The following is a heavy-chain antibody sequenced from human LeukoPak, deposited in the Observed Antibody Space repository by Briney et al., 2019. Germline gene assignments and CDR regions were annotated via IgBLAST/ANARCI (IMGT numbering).Heavy chain of an antibody. V-gene: IGHV3-21*01. Sequence: PGGSLRLSCAASGFTFSSYSMNWVRQAPGKGLEWVSSISISSSYIYYADSVKGRFTISRDNAKNSLYLQMNSLRAEDTAVYYCAREDYGGNSVFGYYYYGMDVWGQGTTVTVSS. CDR1: GFTFSSYS. D-gene: IGHD4-23*01. J-gene: IGHJ6*02. CDR2: ISISSSYI. CDR3: AREDYGGNSVFGYYYYGMDV.